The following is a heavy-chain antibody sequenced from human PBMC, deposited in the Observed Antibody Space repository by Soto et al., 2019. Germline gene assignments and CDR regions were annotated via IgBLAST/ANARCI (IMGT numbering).Heavy chain of an antibody. CDR1: GYTFTSYG. CDR2: ISAYNGNT. J-gene: IGHJ3*02. Sequence: QVQLVQSGAEVKKPGASVKVSCKASGYTFTSYGISWVRQAPGQGLEWMGWISAYNGNTNYAQKLQGRVTMTTDTSTSTGYMELRSMRSDDTAVYYCARGGYSSGWYSGSDAFDIWGQGTMVTVSS. D-gene: IGHD6-19*01. CDR3: ARGGYSSGWYSGSDAFDI. V-gene: IGHV1-18*01.